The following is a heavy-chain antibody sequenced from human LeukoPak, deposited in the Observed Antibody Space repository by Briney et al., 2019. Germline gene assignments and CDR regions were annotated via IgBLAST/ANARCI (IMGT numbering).Heavy chain of an antibody. CDR3: AKDGGITVIEMAPSWFDP. CDR1: GFTFSDYY. V-gene: IGHV3-11*04. J-gene: IGHJ5*02. Sequence: GGSLRLSCAASGFTFSDYYMSWIRQAPGKGLEWVSYISSGSSTIYYADSVEGRFTISRDNAKNSLYLQMNSLRAEDTAVYYCAKDGGITVIEMAPSWFDPWGQGTLVTVSS. D-gene: IGHD3-22*01. CDR2: ISSGSSTI.